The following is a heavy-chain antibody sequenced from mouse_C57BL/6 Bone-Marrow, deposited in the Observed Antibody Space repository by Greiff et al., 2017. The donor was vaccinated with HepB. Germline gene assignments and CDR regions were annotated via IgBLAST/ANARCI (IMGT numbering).Heavy chain of an antibody. V-gene: IGHV1-50*01. D-gene: IGHD1-1*01. J-gene: IGHJ2*01. CDR3: YYYFSY. CDR2: IDPSDSYT. CDR1: GYTFTSYW. Sequence: QVQLQQPGAELVKPGASVKLSCKASGYTFTSYWMQWVKQRPGQGLEWIGAIDPSDSYTNYNQKFKGKATLTVDTSSSTAYMQLSSLTSEDSAVYYRYYYFSYWGQGTTLTVSS.